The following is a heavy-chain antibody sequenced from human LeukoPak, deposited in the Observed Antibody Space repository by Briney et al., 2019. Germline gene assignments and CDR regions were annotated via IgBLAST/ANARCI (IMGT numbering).Heavy chain of an antibody. J-gene: IGHJ4*02. Sequence: SETLSLTCTVSGGSISSSSYYWGWIRQPPGKGLEWIGSIYYSGSTYYNPSLKSRVTISVDTSKNQFSLKLSSVTAADTAVYYCARDLGISVVVPAALTYYFDYWGQGTLVTVSS. CDR2: IYYSGST. D-gene: IGHD2-2*01. V-gene: IGHV4-39*07. CDR1: GGSISSSSYY. CDR3: ARDLGISVVVPAALTYYFDY.